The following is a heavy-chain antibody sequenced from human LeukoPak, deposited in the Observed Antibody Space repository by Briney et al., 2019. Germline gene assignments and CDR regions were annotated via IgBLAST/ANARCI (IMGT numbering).Heavy chain of an antibody. D-gene: IGHD6-13*01. CDR1: GYTFTSYY. CDR2: INHSGGST. CDR3: SRDPSKRYSSSSYPTDY. J-gene: IGHJ4*02. V-gene: IGHV1-46*01. Sequence: ASAKVSCKASGYTFTSYYMHWVRQAPGQGLEWMGIINHSGGSTSYAQKFQGRVTITRDMSPSTVFIVLSNVRSESTAVYYVSRDPSKRYSSSSYPTDYWGQGTLVTVSS.